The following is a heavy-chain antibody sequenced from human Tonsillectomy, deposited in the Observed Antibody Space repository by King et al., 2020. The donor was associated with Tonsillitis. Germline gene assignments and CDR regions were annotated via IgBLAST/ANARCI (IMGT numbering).Heavy chain of an antibody. Sequence: VQLQESGPGLVKPSETLSLTCTVSGGSVSSGSYYWSWIRQPPGKGLEWIGYIYYSGSTKYNPSLKSRVTISVDTSENQFSLKLSSVTAADTAVYYCASGRDSQWLAPPSDAFDIWGQGTMVTVSS. D-gene: IGHD6-19*01. CDR1: GGSVSSGSYY. CDR3: ASGRDSQWLAPPSDAFDI. CDR2: IYYSGST. J-gene: IGHJ3*02. V-gene: IGHV4-61*01.